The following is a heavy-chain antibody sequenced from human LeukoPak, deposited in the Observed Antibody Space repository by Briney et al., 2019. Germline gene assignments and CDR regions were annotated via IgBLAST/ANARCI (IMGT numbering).Heavy chain of an antibody. CDR2: LTYDRSNK. CDR3: AKGLAAAGTIDY. CDR1: GFTFSSSA. J-gene: IGHJ4*02. V-gene: IGHV3-30*01. Sequence: GGPRRLSFTVSGFTFSSSAMPGVRRAPGKAREGVAVLTYDRSNKSYADSVKGRFTISRDNSTNTLYLQMNSLRAEDTAVYYCAKGLAAAGTIDYWGQGTLVTVSS. D-gene: IGHD6-13*01.